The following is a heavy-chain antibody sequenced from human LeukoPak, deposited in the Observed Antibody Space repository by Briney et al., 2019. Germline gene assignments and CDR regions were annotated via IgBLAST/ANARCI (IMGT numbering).Heavy chain of an antibody. Sequence: SETLSLTCTVSGGSISSYYRSWVRQPPGKGLEWIGSIYYSGSTNYNPSLKSRVTISVNTSKNQFSLKLSAVTAADTAVYYCARLLWFGEYYFDYWGQGTLVTVSS. CDR1: GGSISSYY. J-gene: IGHJ4*02. CDR3: ARLLWFGEYYFDY. D-gene: IGHD3-10*01. CDR2: IYYSGST. V-gene: IGHV4-59*01.